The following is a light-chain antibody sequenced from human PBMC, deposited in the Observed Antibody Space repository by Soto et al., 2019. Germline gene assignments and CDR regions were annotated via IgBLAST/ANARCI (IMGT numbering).Light chain of an antibody. CDR2: DAS. J-gene: IGKJ3*01. CDR3: QQRSNWPLT. CDR1: QSVSSY. Sequence: EIVLPQSPATLSLSPGERATLSCRASQSVSSYLAWYQQKPGQAPRLLIYDASNRATGIPARFSGSGSGTSVTLTISSREPEDFAVYYCQQRSNWPLTFGPGTKVDIK. V-gene: IGKV3-11*01.